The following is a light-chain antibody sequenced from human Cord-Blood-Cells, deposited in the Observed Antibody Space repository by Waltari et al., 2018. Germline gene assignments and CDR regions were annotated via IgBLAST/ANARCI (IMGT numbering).Light chain of an antibody. CDR3: QQYYSTPWT. CDR2: WAS. J-gene: IGKJ1*01. V-gene: IGKV4-1*01. CDR1: QSVLYSSNNKNY. Sequence: DIVMTQSPDSLAVSLGERATINCKSSQSVLYSSNNKNYLAWYQQKPGQPPKLLIYWASTRESGVPDRFSGSGSVTDFTLTISSLQAEDVAVYYCQQYYSTPWTFGQGIKVEIK.